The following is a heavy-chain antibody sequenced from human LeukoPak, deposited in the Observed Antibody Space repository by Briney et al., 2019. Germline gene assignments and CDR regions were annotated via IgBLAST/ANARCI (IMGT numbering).Heavy chain of an antibody. Sequence: GGSLRLSCAASVFTFSGHWMHWARQRPGKGLGWVANITPEGRRKNYADSVRGRFTISRDNARNSLYLHMDSLRADDTAVYYCVRDADWAFNFWGQGALVIVSS. CDR2: ITPEGRRK. D-gene: IGHD3/OR15-3a*01. CDR3: VRDADWAFNF. V-gene: IGHV3-7*03. J-gene: IGHJ4*02. CDR1: VFTFSGHW.